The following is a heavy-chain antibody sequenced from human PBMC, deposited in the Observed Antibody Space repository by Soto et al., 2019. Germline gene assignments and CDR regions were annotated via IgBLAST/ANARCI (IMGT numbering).Heavy chain of an antibody. CDR2: ISYDGSNK. V-gene: IGHV3-30-3*01. D-gene: IGHD2-2*01. CDR1: GFTFSIYA. Sequence: PGGSLRLSCAASGFTFSIYAMHWVRQAPGKGLEWVAVISYDGSNKYYADSVKGRFTISRDNSKNTLYLQMNSLRAEDTAVYYCARDHQRSIPSPPDVWGQGTTVTVSS. J-gene: IGHJ6*02. CDR3: ARDHQRSIPSPPDV.